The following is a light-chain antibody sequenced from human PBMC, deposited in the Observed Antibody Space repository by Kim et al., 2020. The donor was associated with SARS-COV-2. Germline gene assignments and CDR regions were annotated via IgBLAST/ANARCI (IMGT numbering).Light chain of an antibody. J-gene: IGLJ2*01. CDR1: AVPKKY. Sequence: LGQVTRTTCSGEAVPKKYAFWYRQKPGQSPVLVIYKDSERPSGIPERFSGSSSGTIVTLTISGVQAEDEADYYCLSADSSGTYVVFGGGTQLTVL. CDR2: KDS. V-gene: IGLV3-16*01. CDR3: LSADSSGTYVV.